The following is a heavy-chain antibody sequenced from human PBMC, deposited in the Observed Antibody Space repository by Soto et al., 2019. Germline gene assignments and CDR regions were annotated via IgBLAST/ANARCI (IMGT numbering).Heavy chain of an antibody. CDR3: ATSGGSLHNWFDP. V-gene: IGHV4-39*01. CDR1: GASMSSSLYY. Sequence: QLQLQESGPRLVKPSETLSLTCTVSGASMSSSLYYWGWIRQPPGKGLDWIGTIFYSGTTYYNPSLESRVTISIDKSKNQFSLKLSSVTAADTAVYYCATSGGSLHNWFDPWGHGTLVTVSS. D-gene: IGHD2-15*01. CDR2: IFYSGTT. J-gene: IGHJ5*02.